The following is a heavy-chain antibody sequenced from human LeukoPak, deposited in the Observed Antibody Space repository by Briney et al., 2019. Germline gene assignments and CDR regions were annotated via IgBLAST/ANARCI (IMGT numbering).Heavy chain of an antibody. CDR3: ARVGRLTLEYCSGGSCYSPYYYYGMDV. CDR2: IWYDGSNK. D-gene: IGHD2-15*01. J-gene: IGHJ6*02. Sequence: GGSLRLSCAASGFTFGSRAMHWVRQAPGKGLEWVAVIWYDGSNKYYADSVKGRFTISRDNSKNTLYLQMNSLRAEDTAVYYCARVGRLTLEYCSGGSCYSPYYYYGMDVWGQGTTVTVSS. CDR1: GFTFGSRA. V-gene: IGHV3-33*08.